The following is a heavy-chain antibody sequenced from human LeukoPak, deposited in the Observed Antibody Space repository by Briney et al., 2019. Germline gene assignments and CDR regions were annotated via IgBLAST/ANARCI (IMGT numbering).Heavy chain of an antibody. V-gene: IGHV4-59*01. CDR3: ARDRGDYSWFDP. J-gene: IGHJ5*02. CDR2: IYYSGST. Sequence: SETLSLTCTVSGGSISSYYCSWIRQPPGKGLEWIGYIYYSGSTNYNPSLKSRVTISVDTSKNQFSLKLSSVTAADTAVYYCARDRGDYSWFDPWGQGTLVTVSS. CDR1: GGSISSYY. D-gene: IGHD4-17*01.